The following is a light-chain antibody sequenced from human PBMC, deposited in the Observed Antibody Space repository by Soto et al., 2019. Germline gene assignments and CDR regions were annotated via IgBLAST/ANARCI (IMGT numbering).Light chain of an antibody. CDR2: GAS. Sequence: PGERATLSCRASQSVSSNYLAWYQHKPCQAPRLLIYGASSRATGIPDRFSASGSGTDFTLTISRLEPADFAVYYCQQYRSSQYTFGQGTKLEIK. CDR3: QQYRSSQYT. V-gene: IGKV3-20*01. J-gene: IGKJ2*01. CDR1: QSVSSNY.